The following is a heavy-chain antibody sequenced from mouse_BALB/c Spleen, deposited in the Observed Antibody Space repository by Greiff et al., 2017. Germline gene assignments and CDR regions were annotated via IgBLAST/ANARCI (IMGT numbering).Heavy chain of an antibody. J-gene: IGHJ4*01. D-gene: IGHD2-3*01. CDR1: GFTFSSYA. Sequence: EVKVVESGGGLVKPGGSLKLSCAASGFTFSSYAMSWVRQSPEKRLEWVAEISSGGSYTYYPDTVTGRFTISRDNAKNTLYLEMSSLRSEDTAMYYCARIYDGYYDAMDYWGQGTSVTVSS. CDR2: ISSGGSYT. CDR3: ARIYDGYYDAMDY. V-gene: IGHV5-9-4*01.